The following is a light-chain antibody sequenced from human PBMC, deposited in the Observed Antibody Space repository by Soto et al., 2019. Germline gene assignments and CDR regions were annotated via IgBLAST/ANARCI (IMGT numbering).Light chain of an antibody. V-gene: IGKV3-20*01. CDR3: QQYGSSPT. J-gene: IGKJ1*01. CDR2: GAS. CDR1: QXVSSSY. Sequence: EIVLTQXXXXLSXSPGEXATLSCRASQXVSSSYLAWYQQKPGQAPRLLIYGASSRATGIPDRFSXXXXXXXXXLTISRLEPEDFAVYYCQQYGSSPTFGQGTKVEXK.